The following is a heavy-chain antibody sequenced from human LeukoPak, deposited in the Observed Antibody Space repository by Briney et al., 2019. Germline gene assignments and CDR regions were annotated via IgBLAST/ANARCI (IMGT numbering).Heavy chain of an antibody. CDR2: IYYSGST. CDR3: ASPRVPPRTVTPGPRLDAFDI. D-gene: IGHD4-11*01. CDR1: GGSISSGGYY. V-gene: IGHV4-30-2*03. J-gene: IGHJ3*02. Sequence: SQTLSLTCTVSGGSISSGGYYWSWIRQPPGKGLEWIGYIYYSGSTYYNPSLKSRVTISVDTSKNQFSLKLSSVTAADTAVYYCASPRVPPRTVTPGPRLDAFDIWGQGTMVTVSS.